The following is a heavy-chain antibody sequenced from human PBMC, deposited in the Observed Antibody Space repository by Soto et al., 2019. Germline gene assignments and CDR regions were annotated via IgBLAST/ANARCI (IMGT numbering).Heavy chain of an antibody. CDR2: IYYSGST. D-gene: IGHD5-12*01. Sequence: SETLSLTCTVSGGSIISGGYYWSWIRQHPGKGLEWIGYIYYSGSTYYNPSLKSRVTISVDTSKNQFSLKLSSVTAADTAVYYCAREGHKWLRRYGMDVWGQGTTVTVSS. CDR3: AREGHKWLRRYGMDV. J-gene: IGHJ6*02. CDR1: GGSIISGGYY. V-gene: IGHV4-31*03.